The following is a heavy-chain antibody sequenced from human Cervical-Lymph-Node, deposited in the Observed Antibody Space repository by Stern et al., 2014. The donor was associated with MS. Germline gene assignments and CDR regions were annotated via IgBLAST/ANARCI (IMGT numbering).Heavy chain of an antibody. J-gene: IGHJ6*01. CDR2: IYYSGGT. Sequence: VQLVESGPGLVKPSETLSLTCTVSGGSISSSSYYWGWIRQPPGKGLEWIGDIYYSGGTYYNPSLKSRVTKSAHPSRNQFSLKLSSVTAADTAVYYCARHSNLPSSYRMDVWGQGTTVNVSS. D-gene: IGHD5-18*01. CDR1: GGSISSSSYY. CDR3: ARHSNLPSSYRMDV. V-gene: IGHV4-39*01.